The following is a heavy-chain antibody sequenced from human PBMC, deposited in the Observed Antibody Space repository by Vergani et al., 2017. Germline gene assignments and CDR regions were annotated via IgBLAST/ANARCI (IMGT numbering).Heavy chain of an antibody. D-gene: IGHD2-21*02. CDR1: GFTFSNAW. J-gene: IGHJ3*02. CDR2: IKSKTDGGTT. Sequence: EVQLVESGGGLVKPGGSLRLSCAASGFTFSNAWMSWVRQAPGKGLEWVGRIKSKTDGGTTDYAAPVKGRFTISRDDSKNTLYLQMNSLKTEDTAVYYCTTDAFVVVTATIWGQGTMVTVSS. CDR3: TTDAFVVVTATI. V-gene: IGHV3-15*01.